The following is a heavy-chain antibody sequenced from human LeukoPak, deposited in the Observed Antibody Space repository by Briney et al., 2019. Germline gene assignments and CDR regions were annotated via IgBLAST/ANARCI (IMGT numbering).Heavy chain of an antibody. D-gene: IGHD6-19*01. V-gene: IGHV3-23*01. Sequence: GGSLRLSCAVSGLTSSTYATSYAMTWVRQAPGKGLEWVSGISRSGGSTYYAESVKGRFTISRDNFKNTLYLQMNSLRDDDTAIYYCAKGATSGWLLYWFDPWGQGTLVTVSS. CDR3: AKGATSGWLLYWFDP. J-gene: IGHJ5*02. CDR1: GLTSSTYATSYA. CDR2: ISRSGGST.